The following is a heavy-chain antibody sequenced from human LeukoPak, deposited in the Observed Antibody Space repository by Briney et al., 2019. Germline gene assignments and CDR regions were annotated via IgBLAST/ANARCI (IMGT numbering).Heavy chain of an antibody. J-gene: IGHJ4*02. CDR1: GGSFSGYC. V-gene: IGHV4-34*01. D-gene: IGHD3-3*01. CDR3: ARRHTIPYYFDY. Sequence: PSETLSLTCAVYGGSFSGYCWSWIRQPPGKGLEWIGEINHSGRINYNPSLKSRVTISIDTSKNQFSLKLSSVTVADTAVYYCARRHTIPYYFDYWGQGTLVTVSS. CDR2: INHSGRI.